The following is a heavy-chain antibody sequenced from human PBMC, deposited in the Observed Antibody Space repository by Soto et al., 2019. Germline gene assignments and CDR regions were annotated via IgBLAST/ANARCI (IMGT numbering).Heavy chain of an antibody. Sequence: PSETLSLTCAVYGGSFSGYYWSWIRQPPGKGLEWIGEINHSGSTNYNPSLKSRVTISVDTSKNQFSLKLSSVTAADTAVYCCARFDRQYYDSSGYYYFDYRGQGTLVTVSS. V-gene: IGHV4-34*01. D-gene: IGHD3-22*01. CDR3: ARFDRQYYDSSGYYYFDY. J-gene: IGHJ4*02. CDR2: INHSGST. CDR1: GGSFSGYY.